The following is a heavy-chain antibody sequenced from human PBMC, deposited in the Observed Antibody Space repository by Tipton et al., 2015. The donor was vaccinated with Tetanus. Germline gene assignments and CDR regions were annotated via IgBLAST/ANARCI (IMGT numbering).Heavy chain of an antibody. CDR1: GGSISGSSYY. CDR2: IYYSGST. CDR3: ARHPPPYYYGSGSYLDY. J-gene: IGHJ4*02. D-gene: IGHD3-10*01. Sequence: PGLVKPSETLSLTCSVSGGSISGSSYYWSWIRQPPGKALEWIGSIYYSGSTFYHPSPQSRVTISVDTSKNQFSLRLSSVTAADTAVYFCARHPPPYYYGSGSYLDYWGQGTPVTVSS. V-gene: IGHV4-39*01.